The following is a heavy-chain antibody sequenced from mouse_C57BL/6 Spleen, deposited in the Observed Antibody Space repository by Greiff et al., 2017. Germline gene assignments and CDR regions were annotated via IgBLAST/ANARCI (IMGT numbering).Heavy chain of an antibody. Sequence: EVKLMESGGGLVKPGGSLKLSCAASGFTFSSYAMSWVRQTPEKRLEWVATISDGGSYTYYPDNVKGRFTISRDNAKNNRYLQMSHLKSEDTAMYYCARAPVVAVYYFDYWGQGTTLTVSS. CDR1: GFTFSSYA. D-gene: IGHD1-1*01. V-gene: IGHV5-4*03. CDR2: ISDGGSYT. CDR3: ARAPVVAVYYFDY. J-gene: IGHJ2*01.